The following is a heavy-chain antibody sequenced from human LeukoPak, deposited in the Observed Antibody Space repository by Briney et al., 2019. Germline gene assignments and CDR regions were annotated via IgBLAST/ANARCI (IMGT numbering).Heavy chain of an antibody. J-gene: IGHJ5*02. Sequence: ASVNVSCKASGYTFTSYYMHWVRQAPGQGLEWMGIINPSGGSTNYAQKFQGRVTMTRDTSTSTVYMELSSLRSEDTAVYYCSRVGEKQLVPRHNWFDPWGQGTLVTVSS. D-gene: IGHD6-13*01. CDR2: INPSGGST. V-gene: IGHV1-46*01. CDR1: GYTFTSYY. CDR3: SRVGEKQLVPRHNWFDP.